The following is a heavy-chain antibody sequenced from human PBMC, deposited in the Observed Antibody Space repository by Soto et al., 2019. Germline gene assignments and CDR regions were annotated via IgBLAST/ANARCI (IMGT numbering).Heavy chain of an antibody. D-gene: IGHD1-26*01. CDR3: VKEPREWSLRAEYFHH. V-gene: IGHV3-64D*08. CDR1: GFTFSNFA. CDR2: ISSNGDNT. J-gene: IGHJ1*01. Sequence: PGGSLRLSCSASGFTFSNFAMQWVRQAPGKGLEYVSAISSNGDNTYYADSVEGRFTISRDNSKNSLYIQMSSLRDEDTAVYYCVKEPREWSLRAEYFHHWGQGPLVTVSS.